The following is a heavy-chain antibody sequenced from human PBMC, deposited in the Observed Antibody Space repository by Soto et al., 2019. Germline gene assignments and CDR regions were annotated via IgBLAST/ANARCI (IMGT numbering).Heavy chain of an antibody. CDR2: IYYSGSP. CDR1: GGSISSGDYS. CDR3: ARGGMGYCRGGGCITEARYNWFDP. V-gene: IGHV4-30-4*01. J-gene: IGHJ5*02. Sequence: QVQLQESGPGLVKPSQTPSLTCTVSGGSISSGDYSWSWIRQSPGKGLEWIGYIYYSGSPYYTPSLKSRVTISIDTSKNQMSLKLSSVTAADTAVYYCARGGMGYCRGGGCITEARYNWFDPWGQGTLVTVSS. D-gene: IGHD2-15*01.